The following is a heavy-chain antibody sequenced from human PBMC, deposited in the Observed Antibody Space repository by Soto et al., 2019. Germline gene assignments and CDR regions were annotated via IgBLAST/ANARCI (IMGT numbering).Heavy chain of an antibody. Sequence: QVQLVQSGAEVKKPGSSVKVSCKASGGTFSSHAISWVRQAPGQGLEWMGGTIPIFDTANYAQKVQGRVTITEDESTSTAYMELSSLRSEDKGVYDCARSQGTVAPINDLDYGGQGTLVTVSS. D-gene: IGHD5-12*01. CDR2: TIPIFDTA. CDR3: ARSQGTVAPINDLDY. V-gene: IGHV1-69*01. J-gene: IGHJ4*02. CDR1: GGTFSSHA.